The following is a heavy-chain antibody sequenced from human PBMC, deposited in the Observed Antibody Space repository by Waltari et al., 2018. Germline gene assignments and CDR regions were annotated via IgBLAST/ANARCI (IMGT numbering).Heavy chain of an antibody. CDR3: ARSVPYDYDFWSGYYLFDY. CDR1: GGSISSGDYY. D-gene: IGHD3-3*01. V-gene: IGHV4-30-4*08. Sequence: QVQLQESGPGLVKPSQTLSLTCTVSGGSISSGDYYWSWIRQPPGKGLEWIGYIYYRGSTYYNPSLKSRVTISVDTSKNQFSLKLSSVTAADTAVYYCARSVPYDYDFWSGYYLFDYWGQGTLVTVSS. CDR2: IYYRGST. J-gene: IGHJ4*02.